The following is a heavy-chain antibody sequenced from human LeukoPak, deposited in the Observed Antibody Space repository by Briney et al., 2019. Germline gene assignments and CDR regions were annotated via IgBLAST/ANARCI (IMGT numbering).Heavy chain of an antibody. D-gene: IGHD1-26*01. CDR1: GYTFTGYY. CDR2: INPNSGGT. V-gene: IGHV1-2*02. J-gene: IGHJ3*02. CDR3: ARDRGGGSYLGAFDI. Sequence: SVKVSCKASGYTFTGYYMHWVRQAPGQGLEWMGWINPNSGGTNYAQKFQGRVTMTRDTSISTAYMELSRLRSDDTAVYYCARDRGGGSYLGAFDIWGQGTMVTVSS.